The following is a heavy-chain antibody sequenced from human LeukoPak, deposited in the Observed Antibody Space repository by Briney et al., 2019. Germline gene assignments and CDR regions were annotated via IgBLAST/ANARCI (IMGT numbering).Heavy chain of an antibody. CDR3: VRGHLVGGWFKYDAFDI. Sequence: SETLSLTCTVSGGSISSYYWSWIRQPPGKGLEWIGYIYYSGSTNYNPSLKSRVTISLDTSKKHFSLKLSSVTAADTAVYYCVRGHLVGGWFKYDAFDIWGQGTMVTVSS. CDR2: IYYSGST. CDR1: GGSISSYY. V-gene: IGHV4-59*01. J-gene: IGHJ3*02. D-gene: IGHD6-19*01.